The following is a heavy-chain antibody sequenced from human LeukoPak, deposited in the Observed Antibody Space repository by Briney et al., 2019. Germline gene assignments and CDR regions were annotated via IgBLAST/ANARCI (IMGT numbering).Heavy chain of an antibody. Sequence: SETLSLTCTVSGGSISSYYWSWIRQPPGKGLEWIGYIYYSGSTNYNPSLTSRVTISVDTSKNQFSLKLRSVTAADTAVYYCARTLWSVSYFDYWGQGTLVTVSS. J-gene: IGHJ4*02. D-gene: IGHD3-3*01. CDR2: IYYSGST. V-gene: IGHV4-59*08. CDR3: ARTLWSVSYFDY. CDR1: GGSISSYY.